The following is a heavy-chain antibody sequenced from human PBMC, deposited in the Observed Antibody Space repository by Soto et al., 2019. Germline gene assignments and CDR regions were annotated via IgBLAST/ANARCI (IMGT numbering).Heavy chain of an antibody. CDR2: IYYSGST. V-gene: IGHV4-59*01. Sequence: SETLSLTCTVSGGSISSYYWSCIRQPPGKGLEWIGYIYYSGSTNYNPSLKSRVTISVDTSKNQFSLKLSSVTAADTAVYYCARYSGSYYDHDAFDIWGQGTMVTVSS. CDR1: GGSISSYY. J-gene: IGHJ3*02. CDR3: ARYSGSYYDHDAFDI. D-gene: IGHD1-26*01.